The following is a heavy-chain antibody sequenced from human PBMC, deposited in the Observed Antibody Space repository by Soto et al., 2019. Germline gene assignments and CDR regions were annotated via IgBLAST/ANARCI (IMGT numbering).Heavy chain of an antibody. CDR2: ITGSGSSS. CDR1: GFTFGTYA. J-gene: IGHJ6*02. Sequence: PGGSLRLSCAASGFTFGTYAMTWVRQAPGKGLERVSVITGSGSSSYYADSVKGRFTISRDNSKNTLYLQMKSLRAEDTAVYYCAKMRFRSSTGSYDYTMDVWGQGTTVTVSS. V-gene: IGHV3-23*01. D-gene: IGHD5-12*01. CDR3: AKMRFRSSTGSYDYTMDV.